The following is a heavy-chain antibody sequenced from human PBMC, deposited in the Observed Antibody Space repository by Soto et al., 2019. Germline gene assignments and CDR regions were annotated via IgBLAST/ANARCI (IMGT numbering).Heavy chain of an antibody. Sequence: ASVKVSCKASGGTFSSYAISWVRQAPGQGLEWMGGIIPIFGTANYAQKFQGRVTITADESTSTAYMELSSLRSEDTAVYYCARDRRAYDFWSGYYTGMNIGQFDYWGQGTLVTVSS. CDR3: ARDRRAYDFWSGYYTGMNIGQFDY. CDR1: GGTFSSYA. J-gene: IGHJ4*02. D-gene: IGHD3-3*01. CDR2: IIPIFGTA. V-gene: IGHV1-69*13.